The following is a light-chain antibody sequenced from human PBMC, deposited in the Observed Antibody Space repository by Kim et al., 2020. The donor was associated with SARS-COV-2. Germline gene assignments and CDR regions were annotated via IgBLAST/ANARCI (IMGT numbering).Light chain of an antibody. CDR1: KLGDKY. Sequence: SVAPGQTASLPCPGDKLGDKYACWYQQKPGQSPVLVIYQHNKRPSGIPERFSGSNSGNTATLTISGTQAMDEADYYCQAWDSSTVVFGGGTQLTVL. CDR3: QAWDSSTVV. V-gene: IGLV3-1*01. CDR2: QHN. J-gene: IGLJ2*01.